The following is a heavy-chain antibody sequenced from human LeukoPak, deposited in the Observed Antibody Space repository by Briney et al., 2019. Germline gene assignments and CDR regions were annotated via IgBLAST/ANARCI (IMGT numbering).Heavy chain of an antibody. V-gene: IGHV3-43*02. J-gene: IGHJ4*02. Sequence: GGSLRLSCAASGFTFDDYAMHWVRQAPGKGLEWVSLISGDGGSTYYADSVKGRFTIPRDNSKNSLYLQMNSPRTEDTALYYCAKDKRRDGYASFDYWGQGTLVTVSS. CDR2: ISGDGGST. D-gene: IGHD5-24*01. CDR3: AKDKRRDGYASFDY. CDR1: GFTFDDYA.